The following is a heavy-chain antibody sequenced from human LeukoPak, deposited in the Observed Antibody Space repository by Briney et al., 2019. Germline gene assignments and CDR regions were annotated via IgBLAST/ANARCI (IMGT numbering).Heavy chain of an antibody. J-gene: IGHJ4*02. CDR2: ISSNSSYI. CDR1: GFTFSSYS. V-gene: IGHV3-21*01. D-gene: IGHD3-22*01. Sequence: PGGSLRLSCAASGFTFSSYSMNWVRPAPGKGLEWVSSISSNSSYIYYADSVKGRFTISRDNAKNSLYLQMNSLRAEDTAVYYCARVDYYDSSGYYSPGFDYWGQGTLVTVSS. CDR3: ARVDYYDSSGYYSPGFDY.